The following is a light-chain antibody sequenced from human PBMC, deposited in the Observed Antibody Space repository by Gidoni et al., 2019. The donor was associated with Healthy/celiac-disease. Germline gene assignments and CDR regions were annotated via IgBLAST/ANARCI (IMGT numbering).Light chain of an antibody. V-gene: IGKV1-33*01. CDR2: EAS. CDR1: QDISNY. Sequence: DIQMTQSPSSLSASVGDRVTIPCQASQDISNYLTWYQQKPGKAPKLLIYEASNLETGVPSRFSGSGSGTDFTFTISSLQPEDIATYYCQQYDNLPLTFGGGTKVEIK. J-gene: IGKJ4*01. CDR3: QQYDNLPLT.